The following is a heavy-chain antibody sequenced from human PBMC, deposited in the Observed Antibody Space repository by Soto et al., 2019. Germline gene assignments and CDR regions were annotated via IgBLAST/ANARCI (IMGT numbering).Heavy chain of an antibody. J-gene: IGHJ5*02. D-gene: IGHD2-2*01. V-gene: IGHV1-69*13. CDR3: ARTYCIRTSCPHWFDP. CDR1: GGTFSSYA. Sequence: GASVKVSCKASGGTFSSYAISWVRQAPGQGLEWMGGIIPIFGTANYAQKFQGRVTITADESTSTAYMELSSLRSEDTAVYYCARTYCIRTSCPHWFDPWGQGTLVTVSS. CDR2: IIPIFGTA.